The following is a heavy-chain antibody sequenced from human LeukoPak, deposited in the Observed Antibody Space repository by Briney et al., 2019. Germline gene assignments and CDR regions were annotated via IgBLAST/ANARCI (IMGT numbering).Heavy chain of an antibody. Sequence: PSETLSLTCAVYGGSFSGYYWNWIRQPPGKGLEWIGEINHSGSTNYNPSLKSRVTISVDMSKKQFSLKLSSVTAADTAVYYCARAYDFHVDYWGQGTLVTVSS. CDR3: ARAYDFHVDY. D-gene: IGHD3-3*01. CDR1: GGSFSGYY. V-gene: IGHV4-34*01. CDR2: INHSGST. J-gene: IGHJ4*02.